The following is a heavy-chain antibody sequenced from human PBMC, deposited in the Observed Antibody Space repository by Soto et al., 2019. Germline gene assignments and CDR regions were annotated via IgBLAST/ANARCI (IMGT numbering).Heavy chain of an antibody. J-gene: IGHJ3*02. CDR2: IWYDGSNK. CDR3: ARDIQEWSKAQDAFDI. Sequence: GGSLRLSCAASGFTFSSYGMHWVRQAPGKGLEWVAVIWYDGSNKYYADSVKGRFTISRDNSKNTLYLQMNSLRAEDTAVYYCARDIQEWSKAQDAFDIWGQGTMVTVSS. V-gene: IGHV3-33*01. CDR1: GFTFSSYG. D-gene: IGHD3-3*01.